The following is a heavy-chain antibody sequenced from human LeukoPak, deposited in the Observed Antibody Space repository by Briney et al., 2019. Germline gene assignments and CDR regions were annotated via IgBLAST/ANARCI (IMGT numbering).Heavy chain of an antibody. V-gene: IGHV1-69*13. J-gene: IGHJ6*03. D-gene: IGHD6-19*01. CDR3: ARSASSGWYYYYYYMDV. CDR2: IIPIFGTP. CDR1: GGTFNSYA. Sequence: SVKVSCKASGGTFNSYAIRWVRQAPGQGLEWMGGIIPIFGTPKYAQKYQGRVTVTADESTSTAYMELSSLRSEDTAVYYCARSASSGWYYYYYYMDVWGKGTTVTVSS.